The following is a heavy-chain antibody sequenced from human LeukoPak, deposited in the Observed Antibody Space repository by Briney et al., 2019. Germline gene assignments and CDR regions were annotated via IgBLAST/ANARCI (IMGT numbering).Heavy chain of an antibody. CDR1: GFTVITND. V-gene: IGHV3-53*01. Sequence: GGSLRLSCAASGFTVITNDMTWVRQAPGKGLEWVSVLYSDGNTKYADSVQGRFTISRDNSKNTLYLDMNSLRPDETAVYYCARGVEPLAANTLAYWGQGTLVTVSS. CDR3: ARGVEPLAANTLAY. CDR2: LYSDGNT. J-gene: IGHJ4*02. D-gene: IGHD1-14*01.